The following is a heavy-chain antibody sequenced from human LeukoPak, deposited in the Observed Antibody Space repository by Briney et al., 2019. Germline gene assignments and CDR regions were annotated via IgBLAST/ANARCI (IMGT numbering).Heavy chain of an antibody. CDR2: ISSSSSYI. CDR1: GFTFSSYS. V-gene: IGHV3-21*01. J-gene: IGHJ4*02. D-gene: IGHD2-2*01. CDR3: AREYCSSTSCYAFDY. Sequence: GGSLRLSCAASGFTFSSYSMNWVRQAPGKGLEWVSSISSSSSYIYYADSVKGRFTISRDNAKNSLYLQMNSLRAEDTAVYYCAREYCSSTSCYAFDYWGQGTLVTVSS.